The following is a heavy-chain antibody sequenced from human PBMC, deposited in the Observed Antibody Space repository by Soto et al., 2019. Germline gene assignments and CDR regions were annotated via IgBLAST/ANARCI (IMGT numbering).Heavy chain of an antibody. V-gene: IGHV4-30-2*01. CDR3: ARGDRYSGSFSDYFDP. CDR2: IYESGRT. CDR1: GASISTGGYS. Sequence: PSETLSLTCIVSGASISTGGYSWSWIRQPPGKGPEWIGYIYESGRTYYKPSLKSRASISMDKSRNQFSVRLTSVTAADMAVYFCARGDRYSGSFSDYFDPWGQGTLVTVSS. J-gene: IGHJ5*02. D-gene: IGHD1-26*01.